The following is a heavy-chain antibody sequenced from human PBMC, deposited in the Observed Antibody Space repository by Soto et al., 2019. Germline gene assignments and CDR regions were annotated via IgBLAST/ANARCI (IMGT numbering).Heavy chain of an antibody. Sequence: QVQLVQSGAEVKKPGSSVKVSCKASGGTFSSYAISWVRQAPGQGLEWMGGIIPIFGTANYAQKFQGRVTITADESTSTAYMELSSLRSEDTAVYYCVRDRVYYDSSGDYKDYAMDVWGQGTTVTVSS. CDR3: VRDRVYYDSSGDYKDYAMDV. J-gene: IGHJ6*02. CDR2: IIPIFGTA. D-gene: IGHD3-22*01. V-gene: IGHV1-69*01. CDR1: GGTFSSYA.